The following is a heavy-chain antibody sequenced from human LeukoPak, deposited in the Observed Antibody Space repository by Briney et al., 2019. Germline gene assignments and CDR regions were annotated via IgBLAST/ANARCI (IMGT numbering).Heavy chain of an antibody. J-gene: IGHJ4*02. CDR1: GFTFNNYW. D-gene: IGHD6-19*01. CDR2: IKPEGSAQ. V-gene: IGHV3-7*01. CDR3: ARPYGVGWSGLEH. Sequence: GGSLRLSCAASGFTFNNYWMTWVRQAPGKGLEWVANIKPEGSAQYYADSVRGRFTISRDNAKNSVFLHMNSLRAEDTAVYHCARPYGVGWSGLEHWGRGTLVTVSA.